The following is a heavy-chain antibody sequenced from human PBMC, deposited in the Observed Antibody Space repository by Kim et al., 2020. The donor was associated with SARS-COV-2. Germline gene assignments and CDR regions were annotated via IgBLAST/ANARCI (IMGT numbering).Heavy chain of an antibody. CDR3: ASPGPGVVPAAGYYYYSYG. CDR1: GFTVSSNY. D-gene: IGHD2-2*01. CDR2: IYSGGST. J-gene: IGHJ6*01. V-gene: IGHV3-66*01. Sequence: GGSLRLSCAASGFTVSSNYMSWVRQAPGKGLEWVSVIYSGGSTYYADSVKGRLTISRDNSKNTRNLQLNSLKAEDTAVISFASPGPGVVPAAGYYYYSYG.